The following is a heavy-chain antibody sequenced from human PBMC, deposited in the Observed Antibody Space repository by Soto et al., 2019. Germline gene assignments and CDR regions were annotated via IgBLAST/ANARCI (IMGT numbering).Heavy chain of an antibody. Sequence: GASVKVSCKASGGTFSSYAISWVRQAPGQGLEWMGGIIPIFGTANYAQKFQGRVTITADESTSTAYMELSSLRSEDTAVYYCARTTLITGTTLGYYGMDVWGQGTTVTVS. CDR1: GGTFSSYA. D-gene: IGHD1-7*01. CDR3: ARTTLITGTTLGYYGMDV. V-gene: IGHV1-69*13. J-gene: IGHJ6*02. CDR2: IIPIFGTA.